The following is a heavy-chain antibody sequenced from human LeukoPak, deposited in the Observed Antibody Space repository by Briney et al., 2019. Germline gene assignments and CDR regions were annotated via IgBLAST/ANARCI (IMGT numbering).Heavy chain of an antibody. V-gene: IGHV3-23*01. CDR1: GFTFRNYG. CDR3: AKGATDYGSGYGMDV. J-gene: IGHJ6*04. D-gene: IGHD3-10*01. CDR2: TGGSGEST. Sequence: GGSLRLSCAVSGFTFRNYGMNWVRQAPGKGLEWVSATGGSGESTYYADSVKGRFTISRDNSKNTLFLQMNSLTAEDTAVYYCAKGATDYGSGYGMDVWGKGTTVIVSS.